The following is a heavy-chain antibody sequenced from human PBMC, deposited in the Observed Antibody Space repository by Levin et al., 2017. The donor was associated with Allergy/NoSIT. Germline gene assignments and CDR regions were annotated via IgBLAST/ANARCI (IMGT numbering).Heavy chain of an antibody. CDR1: GGSISSYY. D-gene: IGHD6-19*01. CDR2: VSYSGTT. J-gene: IGHJ4*02. Sequence: SETLSLTCSVSGGSISSYYWSWIRQPPGKGLEWIGCVSYSGTTYYNPSFTSRLNISVDMSKNQVSLTLNSLTAADTAVYPCARGHGQWLIRGRPWSFNYWGPGSPVIVSS. V-gene: IGHV4-59*01. CDR3: ARGHGQWLIRGRPWSFNY.